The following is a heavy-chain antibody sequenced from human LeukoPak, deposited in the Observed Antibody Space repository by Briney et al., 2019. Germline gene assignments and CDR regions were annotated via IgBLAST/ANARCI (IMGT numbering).Heavy chain of an antibody. D-gene: IGHD5-18*01. V-gene: IGHV4-59*01. CDR1: GGSISSYY. CDR3: AGTTEGGYIGYFYYYYMDV. Sequence: SETLSLTCTVSGGSISSYYWSWIRQPPGKGLEWIGYIYYSGSTNYNPSLKSRVTISVDTSKNQFSLKLKSVTAADTAVYCCAGTTEGGYIGYFYYYYMDVWGKGTTVTISS. CDR2: IYYSGST. J-gene: IGHJ6*03.